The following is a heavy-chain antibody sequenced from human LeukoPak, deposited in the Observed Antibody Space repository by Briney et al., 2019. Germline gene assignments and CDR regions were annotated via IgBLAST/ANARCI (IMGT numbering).Heavy chain of an antibody. CDR2: ISWNSGSI. CDR1: GFTFDDYA. J-gene: IGHJ3*02. Sequence: GRSLRLSCAASGFTFDDYAMHWVRQAPGKGLEWVSGISWNSGSIGYADSVKGRFTISRDNAKNSLYLQMNSLRAEDMALYYCAKDIGSGGDAFDIWGQGTMATVSS. D-gene: IGHD1-1*01. V-gene: IGHV3-9*03. CDR3: AKDIGSGGDAFDI.